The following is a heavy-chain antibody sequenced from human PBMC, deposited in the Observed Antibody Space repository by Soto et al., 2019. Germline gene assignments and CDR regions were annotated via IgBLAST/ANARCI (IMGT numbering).Heavy chain of an antibody. Sequence: EVHLLQSGGGLVQPRGSLRLSCAASGFTFSNQAMRWVRQALGKGLEWVSTISGNGGSTYYADSVKGRFTISRDNSKNTLYLQMNSLRDEDTAVYYCGPQILWFGDLPYFDYWGQGTLVTVAS. CDR1: GFTFSNQA. J-gene: IGHJ4*02. D-gene: IGHD3-10*01. CDR3: GPQILWFGDLPYFDY. V-gene: IGHV3-23*01. CDR2: ISGNGGST.